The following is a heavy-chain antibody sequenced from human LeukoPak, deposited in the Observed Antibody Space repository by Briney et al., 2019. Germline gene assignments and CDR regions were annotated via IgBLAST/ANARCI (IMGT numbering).Heavy chain of an antibody. CDR1: VGSFSGYY. V-gene: IGHV4-34*01. CDR2: INHSGST. CDR3: ARLLIYCSGASCYPGNWFDP. Sequence: SETLSLTCAVYVGSFSGYYWSWSRQPPGEGLEWSGEINHSGSTNYNPSLKSRVTISVDTSKNQFSLKLSSVTAADTAVYYCARLLIYCSGASCYPGNWFDPWGQGTLVTVSS. D-gene: IGHD2-15*01. J-gene: IGHJ5*02.